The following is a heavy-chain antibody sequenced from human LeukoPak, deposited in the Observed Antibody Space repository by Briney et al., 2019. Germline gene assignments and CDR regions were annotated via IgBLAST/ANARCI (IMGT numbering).Heavy chain of an antibody. CDR1: GFTFSRYS. Sequence: GGSLRLSCAASGFTFSRYSMHWVRQAPGKGLEYVSAISSNGGSTYYANSVKGRFTISRDNSKNTLYLQMGSLRAEDMAVYYCARLKVGVTNWFDPWGQGTLVTVSS. J-gene: IGHJ5*02. V-gene: IGHV3-64*01. CDR3: ARLKVGVTNWFDP. CDR2: ISSNGGST. D-gene: IGHD1-26*01.